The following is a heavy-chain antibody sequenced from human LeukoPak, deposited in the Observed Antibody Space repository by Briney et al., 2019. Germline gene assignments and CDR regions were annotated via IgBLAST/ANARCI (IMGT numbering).Heavy chain of an antibody. CDR3: ARGNDYGDYFDY. CDR1: GYTFTGYY. J-gene: IGHJ4*02. CDR2: INPNSGGT. Sequence: GASVKVSCKASGYTFTGYYMHWVRQAPGQGLEWMGWINPNSGGTNYAQKFQGRVTMTTDTSTSTAYMELRSLRSDDTAVYYCARGNDYGDYFDYWGQGTLVTVSS. D-gene: IGHD4-17*01. V-gene: IGHV1-2*02.